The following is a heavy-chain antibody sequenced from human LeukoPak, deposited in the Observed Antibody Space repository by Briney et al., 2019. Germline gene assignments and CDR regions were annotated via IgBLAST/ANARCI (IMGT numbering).Heavy chain of an antibody. Sequence: SETLSLTCAVYGGSFNVYYWSWIRQPPGKGLKWIGEINHSGSTNYNPSLKSRVTISVDTSKNQFSLTLRSVTAADTAVYYCASGSEYDYGDMDVWGQGTTVTVSS. CDR1: GGSFNVYY. CDR3: ASGSEYDYGDMDV. J-gene: IGHJ6*02. V-gene: IGHV4-34*01. CDR2: INHSGST. D-gene: IGHD4/OR15-4a*01.